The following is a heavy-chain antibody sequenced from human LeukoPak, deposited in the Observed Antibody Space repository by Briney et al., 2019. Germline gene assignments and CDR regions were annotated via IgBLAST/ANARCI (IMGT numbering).Heavy chain of an antibody. Sequence: PGGSLRLSCAASGFTFSSCWMHWVRQAPGKGLVWVSRINSDGSSTSYADSVKGRFTISRDNAKNTLYLQMNSLRAEDTAVYYCARGSAYSGYQDYWGQGTLVTVSS. CDR3: ARGSAYSGYQDY. J-gene: IGHJ4*02. CDR2: INSDGSST. CDR1: GFTFSSCW. V-gene: IGHV3-74*01. D-gene: IGHD5-12*01.